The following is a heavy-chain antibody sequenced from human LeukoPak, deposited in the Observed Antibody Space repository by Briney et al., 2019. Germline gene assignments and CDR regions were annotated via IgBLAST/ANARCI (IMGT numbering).Heavy chain of an antibody. D-gene: IGHD3-10*01. J-gene: IGHJ4*02. CDR3: ANARGGGPKGPQDY. V-gene: IGHV3-74*01. CDR2: INIDGSST. CDR1: GFTLSSYW. Sequence: TGGSLRLSCAASGFTLSSYWMHWVRQAPGKGLVWVSRINIDGSSTNYADSVKGRFTISRDNAKNTLYLQMNSLRAEDTAVYYCANARGGGPKGPQDYWGQGTLVTVSS.